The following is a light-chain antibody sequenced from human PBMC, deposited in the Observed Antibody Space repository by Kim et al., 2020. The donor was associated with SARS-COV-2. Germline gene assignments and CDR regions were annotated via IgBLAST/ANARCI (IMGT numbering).Light chain of an antibody. CDR1: QSVSSN. CDR2: GAS. J-gene: IGKJ2*01. V-gene: IGKV3-15*01. Sequence: SVSPWERATLSCRASQSVSSNLAWYQQKPGQAPRLLIYGASTRATDIPARFSGSGSGTEFTLTISSLQSEDFAVYYCQQYDNWPYTFGQGTKLEI. CDR3: QQYDNWPYT.